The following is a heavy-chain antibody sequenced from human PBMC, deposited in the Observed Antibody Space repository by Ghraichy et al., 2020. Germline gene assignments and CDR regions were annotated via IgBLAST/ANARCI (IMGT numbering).Heavy chain of an antibody. CDR2: IYPGDSDT. J-gene: IGHJ4*02. V-gene: IGHV5-51*01. Sequence: GESLNISCEGSGYSFTSYWIAWVRQMPGKGLEWMGIIYPGDSDTRYSPSFQGQVTISADKSITTAYLQWSSLKASDTAMYYCARRGGDGYKTFDYWGQGTLVTVSS. D-gene: IGHD5-24*01. CDR1: GYSFTSYW. CDR3: ARRGGDGYKTFDY.